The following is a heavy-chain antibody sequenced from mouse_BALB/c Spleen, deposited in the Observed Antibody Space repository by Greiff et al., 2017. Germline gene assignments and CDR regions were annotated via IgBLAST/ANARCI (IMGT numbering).Heavy chain of an antibody. CDR1: GFSLTSYG. CDR3: ARALTTVVATRGVFYYAMDY. Sequence: VQLVESGPGLVAPSQSLSITCTVSGFSLTSYGVHWVRQPPGKGLEWLGVIWAGGSTNYNSALMSRLSISKDNSKSQVFLKMNSLQTDDTAMYYCARALTTVVATRGVFYYAMDYWGQGTSVTVSS. D-gene: IGHD1-1*01. J-gene: IGHJ4*01. CDR2: IWAGGST. V-gene: IGHV2-9*02.